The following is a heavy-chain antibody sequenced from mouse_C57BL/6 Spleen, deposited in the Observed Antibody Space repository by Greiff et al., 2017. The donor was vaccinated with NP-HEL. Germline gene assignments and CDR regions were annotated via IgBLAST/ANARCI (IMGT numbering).Heavy chain of an antibody. J-gene: IGHJ4*01. V-gene: IGHV5-6*01. D-gene: IGHD1-1*01. CDR2: ISSGGSYT. CDR1: GFTFSSYG. Sequence: EVKLVESGGDLVKPGGSLKLSCAASGFTFSSYGMSWVRQTPDKRLEWVATISSGGSYTYYPDSVKGRFTISRDNAKNTLYLQMSSLKSEDTAMYYCARGELLYAMDYWGQGTSVTVSS. CDR3: ARGELLYAMDY.